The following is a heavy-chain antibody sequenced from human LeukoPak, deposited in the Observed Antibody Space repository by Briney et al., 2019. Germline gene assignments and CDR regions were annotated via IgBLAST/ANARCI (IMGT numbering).Heavy chain of an antibody. V-gene: IGHV3-30-3*01. J-gene: IGHJ1*01. CDR1: GFTFSSYA. Sequence: GRSLRLSCAASGFTFSSYAMHWVRQAPGKGLEWVAVMSYDGSNKYYADSVKGRFTISRDNSKNTLYLQMNSLRAEDTAVYYCARERLDSSGYYYGYFQHWGQGTLVTVSS. D-gene: IGHD3-22*01. CDR2: MSYDGSNK. CDR3: ARERLDSSGYYYGYFQH.